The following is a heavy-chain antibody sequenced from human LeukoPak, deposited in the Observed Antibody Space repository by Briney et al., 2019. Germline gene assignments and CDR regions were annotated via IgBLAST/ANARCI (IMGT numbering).Heavy chain of an antibody. Sequence: ASVKVSCKASGGTFSNYAISWVRQAPGQGLEWMGRIIPTLDIGHFAQKFQGRVTVTADKSTSTVHMELRSVRSEDTAVYYCALTVYSSSWSTEGYYFYYSMDVWGQGTTATVSS. J-gene: IGHJ6*02. D-gene: IGHD6-13*01. CDR3: ALTVYSSSWSTEGYYFYYSMDV. CDR2: IIPTLDIG. CDR1: GGTFSNYA. V-gene: IGHV1-69*04.